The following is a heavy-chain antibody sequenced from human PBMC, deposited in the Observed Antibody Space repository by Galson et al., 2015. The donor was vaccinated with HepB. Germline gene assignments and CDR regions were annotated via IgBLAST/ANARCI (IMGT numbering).Heavy chain of an antibody. Sequence: SLRLSCAASGFTFSNYGMHWVRPAPGKGLEWVAVISHDGSESYYSDSLKGRFTISRDNSKNTLFLQMNSLRAQDTAVYYCAKAGITTFGVVVPDAFNIWGRGTMVTVSS. CDR1: GFTFSNYG. CDR2: ISHDGSES. V-gene: IGHV3-30*18. J-gene: IGHJ3*02. CDR3: AKAGITTFGVVVPDAFNI. D-gene: IGHD3-3*01.